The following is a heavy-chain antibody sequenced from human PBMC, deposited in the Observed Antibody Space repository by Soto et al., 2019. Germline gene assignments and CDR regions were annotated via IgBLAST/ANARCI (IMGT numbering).Heavy chain of an antibody. CDR3: AKFQFSSSSPWFDP. CDR1: GLTFSSYW. J-gene: IGHJ5*02. CDR2: INGSGRST. Sequence: PGGSLRLSCAASGLTFSSYWMSWFRQAPGKGLEWVSNINGSGRSTYYADSVKGRFTISRDNSKNTLYLQMNSLRAEDTAVYYCAKFQFSSSSPWFDPWGQGTLVTVSS. V-gene: IGHV3-23*01. D-gene: IGHD6-6*01.